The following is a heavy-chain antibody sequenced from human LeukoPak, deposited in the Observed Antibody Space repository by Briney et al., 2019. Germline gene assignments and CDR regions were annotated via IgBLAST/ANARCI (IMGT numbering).Heavy chain of an antibody. Sequence: SETLSLTCTVSGGSISSSSYYWGWIRQPPGKGLEWIGSIYCSGSTYYNPSLKSRVTISVDTSKNQFSLKLSSVTAADTAVYYCARRLGSGSYNWFDPWGQGTLVTVSS. CDR1: GGSISSSSYY. J-gene: IGHJ5*02. V-gene: IGHV4-39*01. CDR2: IYCSGST. CDR3: ARRLGSGSYNWFDP. D-gene: IGHD3-10*01.